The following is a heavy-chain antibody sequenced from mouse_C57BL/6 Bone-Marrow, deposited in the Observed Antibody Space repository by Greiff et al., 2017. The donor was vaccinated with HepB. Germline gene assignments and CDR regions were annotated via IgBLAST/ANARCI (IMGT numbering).Heavy chain of an antibody. CDR2: INYDGSST. J-gene: IGHJ2*01. D-gene: IGHD1-2*01. CDR3: ARVDYGRGFAY. CDR1: GFTFSDYY. V-gene: IGHV5-16*01. Sequence: EVQLQESEGGLVQPGSSMKLSCTASGFTFSDYYMAWVRQVPEKGLEWVANINYDGSSTYYLDSLKSRFIISRDNAKNILYLQMSSLKSEDTATYYCARVDYGRGFAYWGQGTTLTVSS.